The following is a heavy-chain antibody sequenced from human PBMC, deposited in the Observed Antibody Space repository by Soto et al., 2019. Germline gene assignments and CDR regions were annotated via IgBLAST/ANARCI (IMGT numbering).Heavy chain of an antibody. D-gene: IGHD6-13*01. Sequence: QVQLVESGGGVVQPGRSLRLSCAASGFTFSSYGMHWVRQAPGKGLEWVAVIWYDGSNKYYADSVKGRFTISRDNSKNTLDLQMNRLRAEDTAVYYCARDLRYSSSWYLGAEYFQHWGQGTLVTVSS. CDR1: GFTFSSYG. CDR2: IWYDGSNK. CDR3: ARDLRYSSSWYLGAEYFQH. V-gene: IGHV3-33*01. J-gene: IGHJ1*01.